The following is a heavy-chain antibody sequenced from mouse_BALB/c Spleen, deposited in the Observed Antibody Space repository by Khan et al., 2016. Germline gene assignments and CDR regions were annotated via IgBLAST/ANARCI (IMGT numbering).Heavy chain of an antibody. V-gene: IGHV3-2*02. CDR3: TRSPTATRYFDV. D-gene: IGHD1-2*01. CDR1: GYSITSDYA. CDR2: IRYSGST. Sequence: EVELVESGPGLVKPSQSLSLTCTVTGYSITSDYAWNWIRQFPGNQLEWMGYIRYSGSTTYNPSLKSRISITRDTSKNQFVLQLYSGTTEDTATYYCTRSPTATRYFDVWGAGTTVTVSS. J-gene: IGHJ1*01.